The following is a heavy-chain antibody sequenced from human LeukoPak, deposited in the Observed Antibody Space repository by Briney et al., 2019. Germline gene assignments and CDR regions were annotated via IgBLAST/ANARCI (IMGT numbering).Heavy chain of an antibody. J-gene: IGHJ4*02. CDR2: IYHSGST. CDR3: ARGGSSWPIDY. Sequence: PSVTLSLTCAVSGGSISSGGYSWSWIRQPPGKGLEWIGYIYHSGSTYYNPSLKSRVTISVDRSKNQFSLKLSSVTAADTAVHYCARGGSSWPIDYWGQGTLVTVSS. CDR1: GGSISSGGYS. V-gene: IGHV4-30-2*01. D-gene: IGHD6-13*01.